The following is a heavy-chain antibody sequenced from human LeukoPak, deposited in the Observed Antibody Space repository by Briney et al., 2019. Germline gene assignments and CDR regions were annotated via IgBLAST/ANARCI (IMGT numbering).Heavy chain of an antibody. Sequence: PGGSLRLSCAASGFTFSNYWMHWARQAPGKGLVWVSRIHTDGISTTYADSVKGRFTISRNNAKNTLYLQMNSLRAEDTAVYYCASGELDSLYYFDYWGQGTLVTVSS. CDR1: GFTFSNYW. J-gene: IGHJ4*02. V-gene: IGHV3-74*01. CDR2: IHTDGIST. D-gene: IGHD1-1*01. CDR3: ASGELDSLYYFDY.